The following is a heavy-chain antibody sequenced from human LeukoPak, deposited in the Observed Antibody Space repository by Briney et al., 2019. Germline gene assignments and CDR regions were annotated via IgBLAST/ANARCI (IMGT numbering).Heavy chain of an antibody. D-gene: IGHD4-17*01. V-gene: IGHV4-39*02. CDR1: GGSISSSSYY. CDR2: IYYSGST. CDR3: ARDPIPTDYGSYDY. J-gene: IGHJ4*02. Sequence: SETLSLTCTVSGGSISSSSYYWGWIRQPPGKGLEWIGSIYYSGSTYYNPSLKSRVTISVDTSKNQFSLKLSSVTAADTAVYYCARDPIPTDYGSYDYWGQGTLVTVSS.